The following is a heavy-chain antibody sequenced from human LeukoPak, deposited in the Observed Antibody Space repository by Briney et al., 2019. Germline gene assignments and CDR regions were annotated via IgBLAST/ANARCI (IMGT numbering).Heavy chain of an antibody. D-gene: IGHD2-8*01. V-gene: IGHV3-30*02. CDR2: IQYDAKNE. CDR3: AKKKSGNGDRFDY. Sequence: GRSLRLSCAASGFPFSKYGMHWVRQAPGKGLEWVAYIQYDAKNEKYAGSVKGRFTISRDNSRNTLYLQMSKMTVEDTAVYYCAKKKSGNGDRFDYWGQGTLVIVSS. CDR1: GFPFSKYG. J-gene: IGHJ4*02.